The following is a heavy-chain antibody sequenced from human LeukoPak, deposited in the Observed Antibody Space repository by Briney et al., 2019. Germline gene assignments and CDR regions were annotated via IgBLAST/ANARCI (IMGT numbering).Heavy chain of an antibody. CDR2: IYHSGST. V-gene: IGHV4-4*02. CDR3: AREGIAVAGTTYYFDY. Sequence: SETLSLTCTVSGGSISSSNWWSWVRQPPGQGLEWIGEIYHSGSTNYNPSLKSRVTISVDKSKNQFSLKLSSVTAADTAVYYCAREGIAVAGTTYYFDYWGQGTLVTVSS. J-gene: IGHJ4*02. CDR1: GGSISSSNW. D-gene: IGHD6-19*01.